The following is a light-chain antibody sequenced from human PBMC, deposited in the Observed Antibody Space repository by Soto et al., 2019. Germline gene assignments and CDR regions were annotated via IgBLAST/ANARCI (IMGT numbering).Light chain of an antibody. V-gene: IGKV1-5*01. CDR3: QQYNIYSWT. CDR1: ERVNDW. Sequence: DVQMTQSPSTLSASVGDRVTITCRASERVNDWLAWYQQKPGRPPKLLIYHASNLESGVPSRFSGSGFGTDFTLTISNLQPDDFATYYCQQYNIYSWTFGQGTKVEVK. CDR2: HAS. J-gene: IGKJ1*01.